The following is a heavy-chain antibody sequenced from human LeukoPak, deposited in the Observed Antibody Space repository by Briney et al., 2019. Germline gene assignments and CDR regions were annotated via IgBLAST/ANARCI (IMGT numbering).Heavy chain of an antibody. CDR2: ISGGSST. CDR3: AKKGGYDSSGYLPLEY. J-gene: IGHJ4*02. D-gene: IGHD3-22*01. V-gene: IGHV3-23*01. Sequence: PGGSLRLSCAASGFTFRNYAMTWVRQAPGKGPEWVSAISGGSSTYFADSVKGRFTISRDNSENTVYLQMNSLRAEDTAVYYCAKKGGYDSSGYLPLEYWGQGTLVTVSS. CDR1: GFTFRNYA.